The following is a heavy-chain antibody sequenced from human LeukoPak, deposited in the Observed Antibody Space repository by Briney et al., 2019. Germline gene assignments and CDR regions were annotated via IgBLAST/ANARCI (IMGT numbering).Heavy chain of an antibody. Sequence: ASVKVSCKASGYTFTGYYMHWVRPAPGQGLEWMGRINPNSGGTNYAQKFQGRVTMTRDTSISTAYMELSRLRSDDTAVYYCARLNSGSYAAEYYFDYWGQGTLVTVSS. J-gene: IGHJ4*02. D-gene: IGHD1-26*01. CDR2: INPNSGGT. V-gene: IGHV1-2*06. CDR1: GYTFTGYY. CDR3: ARLNSGSYAAEYYFDY.